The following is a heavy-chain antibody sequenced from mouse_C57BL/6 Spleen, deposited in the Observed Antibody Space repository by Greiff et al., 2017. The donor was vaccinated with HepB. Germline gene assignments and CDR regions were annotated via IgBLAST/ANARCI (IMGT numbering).Heavy chain of an antibody. J-gene: IGHJ3*01. CDR1: GYTFTSYW. Sequence: QVQLQQSGTELVKPGASVKLSCKASGYTFTSYWMHWVKQRPGQGLEWIGNINPSNGGTNYNEKFKSKATLTVDKSSSTAYMQLSSLTSEDSAVYYCAPGGSGYDWFAYWGQGTLVTVSA. V-gene: IGHV1-53*01. CDR3: APGGSGYDWFAY. D-gene: IGHD3-2*02. CDR2: INPSNGGT.